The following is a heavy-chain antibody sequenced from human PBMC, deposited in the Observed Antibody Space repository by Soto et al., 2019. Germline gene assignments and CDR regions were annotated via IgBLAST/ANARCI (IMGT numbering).Heavy chain of an antibody. Sequence: EVQLLESGGDLVQPGGSLRLSGVASGFSFDNYAMSWVRQAPGKGLEWVSAIKSDGSSTYYAASVKDRSIIYRDKSKNTLYLHLNSLRAEDTAVYYCAQLGLMTFSHKHYFNHWGRGPLVTVSS. D-gene: IGHD3-16*01. V-gene: IGHV3-23*01. J-gene: IGHJ4*02. CDR1: GFSFDNYA. CDR2: IKSDGSST. CDR3: AQLGLMTFSHKHYFNH.